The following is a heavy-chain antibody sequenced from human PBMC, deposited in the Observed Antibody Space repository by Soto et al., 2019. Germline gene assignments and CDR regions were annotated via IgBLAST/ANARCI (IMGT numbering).Heavy chain of an antibody. D-gene: IGHD2-15*01. CDR1: GYSFSNSR. CDR2: IYPGDSDT. Sequence: GESRKISCRGSGYSFSNSRIAWVRQMPGKGLEWMGIIYPGDSDTTYSPSFQGQVTISADKPTSTAYLQWSSLKASDTAMYYCARYCGGGTCYYAMDVWGQGTTVTVS. V-gene: IGHV5-51*04. CDR3: ARYCGGGTCYYAMDV. J-gene: IGHJ6*02.